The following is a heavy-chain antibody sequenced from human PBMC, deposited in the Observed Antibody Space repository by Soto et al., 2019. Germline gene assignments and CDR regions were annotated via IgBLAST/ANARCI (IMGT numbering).Heavy chain of an antibody. Sequence: SVKVSCKASGYTFTSYGISWVRQAPGQGLEWMGWISAYNGNTNYAQKLQGRVTMTTDTSTSTAYMELRSLRSDDTAVYYCALQSYDILTGYWFYYWGQGTLVTVSS. V-gene: IGHV1-18*01. CDR3: ALQSYDILTGYWFYY. CDR1: GYTFTSYG. D-gene: IGHD3-9*01. J-gene: IGHJ4*02. CDR2: ISAYNGNT.